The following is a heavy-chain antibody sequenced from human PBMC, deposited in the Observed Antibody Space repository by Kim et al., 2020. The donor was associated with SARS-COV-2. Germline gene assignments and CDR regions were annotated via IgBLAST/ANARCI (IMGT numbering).Heavy chain of an antibody. Sequence: YSPSLKSRATMSVDTSTNQFSLKLTSVTAADTAVYYCARHRQGNWRWFDPWGQGTLVTVSS. CDR3: ARHRQGNWRWFDP. V-gene: IGHV4-59*08. J-gene: IGHJ5*02. D-gene: IGHD1-1*01.